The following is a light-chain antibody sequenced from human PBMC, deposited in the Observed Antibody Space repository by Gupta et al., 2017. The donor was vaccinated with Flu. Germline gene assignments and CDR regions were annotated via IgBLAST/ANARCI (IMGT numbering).Light chain of an antibody. Sequence: GTLSLSPGETATLSCRASQTVNNNYLAWYQQRPGQAPRLFIYGASTSAPGIPARFSGSGSGTEFTLTINILQSEDFAVYCCQQDGNWGLTFGGGAKVGIK. CDR2: GAS. V-gene: IGKV3-15*01. J-gene: IGKJ4*01. CDR1: QTVNNN. CDR3: QQDGNWGLT.